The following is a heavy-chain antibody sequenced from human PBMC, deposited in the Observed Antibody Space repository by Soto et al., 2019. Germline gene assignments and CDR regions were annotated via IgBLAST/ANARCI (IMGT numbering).Heavy chain of an antibody. Sequence: SETLSLTCTVSGGSISSSSPYWGWIRQPPGTGLEWIGNVYYGGSTYYNPSLKSRVTISVETSKSQFSLKLSSVTAADTAVYYCAGGDYYHSSGYYFYYYTMDVWGQGTTVTVSS. CDR2: VYYGGST. V-gene: IGHV4-39*01. J-gene: IGHJ6*02. CDR3: AGGDYYHSSGYYFYYYTMDV. CDR1: GGSISSSSPY. D-gene: IGHD3-22*01.